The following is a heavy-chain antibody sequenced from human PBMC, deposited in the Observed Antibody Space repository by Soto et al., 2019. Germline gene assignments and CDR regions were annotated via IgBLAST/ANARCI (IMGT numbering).Heavy chain of an antibody. V-gene: IGHV4-31*03. CDR2: IYYSGST. CDR3: ARVKGGATDY. CDR1: GGSISSGGSY. J-gene: IGHJ4*02. Sequence: QVQLQESGPGLVKPSQTLSLTCSVSGGSISSGGSYWSWIRHHPGKGLEWIAYIYYSGSTYYNPSLKSRVTLSVDTSKNQFSLKLSSVTAADTAVYYCARVKGGATDYWGQGTLVTVSS. D-gene: IGHD3-16*01.